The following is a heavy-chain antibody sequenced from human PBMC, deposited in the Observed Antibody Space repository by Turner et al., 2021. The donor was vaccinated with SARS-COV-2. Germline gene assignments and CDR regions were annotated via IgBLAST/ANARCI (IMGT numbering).Heavy chain of an antibody. V-gene: IGHV4-4*07. Sequence: QVQLQESGPGLVKPSEILSLTCTFSGGPISDSYWSWIRQPAGKGLEWIGSIYTSGTTNYDPSLKGRVTMSIDTSKNQLSLNLISVTAADTAVYYCARERDGYCSSGICYEVFEYWGQGALVTVSS. CDR1: GGPISDSY. CDR2: IYTSGTT. CDR3: ARERDGYCSSGICYEVFEY. J-gene: IGHJ4*02. D-gene: IGHD2-15*01.